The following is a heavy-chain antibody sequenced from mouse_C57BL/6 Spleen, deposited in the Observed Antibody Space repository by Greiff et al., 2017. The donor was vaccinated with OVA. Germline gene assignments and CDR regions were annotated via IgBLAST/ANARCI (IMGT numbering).Heavy chain of an antibody. V-gene: IGHV7-3*01. Sequence: EVHLVESGGGLVQPGGSLSLSCAASGFTFTDYYMSWVRQPPGKALEWLGFIRNKANGYTTEYSASVKGRFTISRDNSQSILYLQMNALRAADSATYYCARFYDGYLYAMDYWGQGTSVTVSS. D-gene: IGHD2-3*01. CDR2: IRNKANGYTT. CDR1: GFTFTDYY. CDR3: ARFYDGYLYAMDY. J-gene: IGHJ4*01.